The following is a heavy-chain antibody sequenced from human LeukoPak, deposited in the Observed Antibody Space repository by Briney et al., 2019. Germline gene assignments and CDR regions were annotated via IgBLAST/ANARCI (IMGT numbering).Heavy chain of an antibody. CDR2: ISSSSSYI. D-gene: IGHD3-3*01. CDR1: GFTFSSYS. CDR3: ASTTNFFGYYFDY. Sequence: GGSLRLSCAASGFTFSSYSMNWVRQAPGKGLEWVSSISSSSSYIYYADSVKGRFTISRDNAKNSLYLQMNSLRAEDTAVYYCASTTNFFGYYFDYWGQGTLVTVSS. V-gene: IGHV3-21*01. J-gene: IGHJ4*02.